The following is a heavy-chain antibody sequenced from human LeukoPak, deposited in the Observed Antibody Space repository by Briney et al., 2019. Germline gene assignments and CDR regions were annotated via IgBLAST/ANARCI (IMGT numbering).Heavy chain of an antibody. V-gene: IGHV3-7*04. J-gene: IGHJ4*02. D-gene: IGHD4-23*01. CDR2: IKSDGSEE. CDR1: GFTFNRYW. Sequence: GGSLRLSCAASGFTFNRYWMSWVRQAPGKGLEWVAQIKSDGSEEYYADSVRGRFTISRDNAKNPLYLQMNSLRAEDTAVYYCARVGYGGNAKDYWGQGTLVTVSS. CDR3: ARVGYGGNAKDY.